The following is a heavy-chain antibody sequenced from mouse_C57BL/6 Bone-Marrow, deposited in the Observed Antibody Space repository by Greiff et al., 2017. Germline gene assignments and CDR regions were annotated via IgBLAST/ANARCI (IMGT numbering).Heavy chain of an antibody. V-gene: IGHV14-1*01. CDR3: TYCYGSSPYYYAMDY. CDR2: IDPEDGDT. Sequence: EVQLQQSGAELVRPGASVKLSCTASGFNIKDYYMHWVKQRPEQGLEWIGRIDPEDGDTEYAPKFQGKATMTADTSSNTAYLQLSILTSEDTAVYYCTYCYGSSPYYYAMDYGGQGTSVTVSS. J-gene: IGHJ4*01. D-gene: IGHD1-1*01. CDR1: GFNIKDYY.